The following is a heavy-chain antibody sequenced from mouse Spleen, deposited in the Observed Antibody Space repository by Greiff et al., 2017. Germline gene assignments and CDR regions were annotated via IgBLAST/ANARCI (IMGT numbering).Heavy chain of an antibody. D-gene: IGHD2-4*01. CDR1: GSTFTSYW. V-gene: IGHV1-64*01. CDR3: AREGGYDYDGAWFAY. Sequence: QVQLQQSGAELVKPGASVKLSCKASGSTFTSYWMHWVKQRPGQGLEWIGMIHPNSGSTNYNEKFKSKATLTVDKSSSTAYMQLSSLTSEDSAVYYCAREGGYDYDGAWFAYWGQGTLVTVSA. CDR2: IHPNSGST. J-gene: IGHJ3*01.